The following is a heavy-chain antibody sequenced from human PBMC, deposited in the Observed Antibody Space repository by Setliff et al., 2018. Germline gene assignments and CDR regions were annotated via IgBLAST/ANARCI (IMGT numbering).Heavy chain of an antibody. CDR2: IIPLSDIT. CDR3: ARVGFRGVMSAYFDF. Sequence: SVKVSCKVSGGAFTSHGVSGVRQAPGQGLEWMGGIIPLSDITSYAQTLQGRVTITADKSTNTVNMELSSLRSEDTAVYYCARVGFRGVMSAYFDFWGQGTQVTVSS. D-gene: IGHD3-10*01. J-gene: IGHJ4*02. CDR1: GGAFTSHG. V-gene: IGHV1-69*10.